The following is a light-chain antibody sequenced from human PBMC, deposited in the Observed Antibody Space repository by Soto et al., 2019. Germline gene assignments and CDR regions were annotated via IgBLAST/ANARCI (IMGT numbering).Light chain of an antibody. CDR3: CSYAGSSTFWV. J-gene: IGLJ3*02. Sequence: QSALTQPASVSGSPGQSITISCTGTSSDVGSYNVVSWYQQHPGKAPKLMIYEGSKRPSGVSNRFSGSRSGNTASLTISGLQVEDGADYYCCSYAGSSTFWVFGGGTKLTVL. CDR2: EGS. CDR1: SSDVGSYNV. V-gene: IGLV2-23*03.